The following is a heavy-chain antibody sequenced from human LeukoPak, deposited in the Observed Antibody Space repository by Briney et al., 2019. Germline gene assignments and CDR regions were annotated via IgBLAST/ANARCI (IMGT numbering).Heavy chain of an antibody. Sequence: PGGSLRLPCAASGFTFSSYWMSWVRQAPGKGLEWVANIKQDGSEKYYVDSVKGRFTISRDNAKNSLYLQMNSLRAEDTALYYCAKDFTGARDYWGQGTLVTVSS. CDR3: AKDFTGARDY. D-gene: IGHD7-27*01. V-gene: IGHV3-7*01. J-gene: IGHJ4*02. CDR2: IKQDGSEK. CDR1: GFTFSSYW.